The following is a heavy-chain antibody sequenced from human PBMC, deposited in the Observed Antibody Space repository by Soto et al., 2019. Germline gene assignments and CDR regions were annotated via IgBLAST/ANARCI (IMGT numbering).Heavy chain of an antibody. CDR3: ARARLRAVYAFDF. D-gene: IGHD4-17*01. V-gene: IGHV4-31*03. CDR1: GVSINSGAYY. J-gene: IGHJ3*01. Sequence: PSETLSLTCTLSGVSINSGAYYWTWVRQHPGKGLEWIGYIYYNGNTYFSPSLKSRLTISIDTSKNQFSLKLSSVTAADTAMYYCARARLRAVYAFDFWGQGTMVTVS. CDR2: IYYNGNT.